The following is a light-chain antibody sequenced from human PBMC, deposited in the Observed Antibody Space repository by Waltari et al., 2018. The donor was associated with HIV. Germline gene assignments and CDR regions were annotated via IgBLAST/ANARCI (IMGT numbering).Light chain of an antibody. Sequence: DVQMTQSPSSLSASIGDRVTITCRTSSSVKSYLNWYQQRPGEAPKLLIYGSSILQSGVPSRFSGSGSETNFVLTISGLRPEDSATYYCQQTFIVPISFGAGTKLEI. CDR1: SSVKSY. CDR2: GSS. J-gene: IGKJ2*01. V-gene: IGKV1-39*01. CDR3: QQTFIVPIS.